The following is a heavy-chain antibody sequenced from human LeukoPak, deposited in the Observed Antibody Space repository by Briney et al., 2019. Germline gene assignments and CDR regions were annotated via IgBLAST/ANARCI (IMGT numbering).Heavy chain of an antibody. V-gene: IGHV4-39*02. CDR1: GGSISNSSYY. J-gene: IGHJ4*02. D-gene: IGHD3-22*01. CDR2: IYYSGST. CDR3: AREPVHYYDSSGYYYGEDY. Sequence: SETLSLTCTVSGGSISNSSYYWGWIRQPPRKGLEWTGSIYYSGSTYYNPSLKSRVTISVDTSKNQFSLKLSSVTAADTAVYYCAREPVHYYDSSGYYYGEDYWGQGTLVTVSS.